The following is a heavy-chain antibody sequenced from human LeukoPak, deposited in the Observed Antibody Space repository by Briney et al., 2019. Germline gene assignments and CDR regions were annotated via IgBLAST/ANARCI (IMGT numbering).Heavy chain of an antibody. Sequence: GKRLEWVAFIRYDGSNKYYADSVKGRFTISRDNSKNTLYLQMNSLRAEDTAVYYCTTPVGWGQGTLVTVSS. CDR2: IRYDGSNK. D-gene: IGHD1-26*01. V-gene: IGHV3-30*02. J-gene: IGHJ4*02. CDR3: TTPVG.